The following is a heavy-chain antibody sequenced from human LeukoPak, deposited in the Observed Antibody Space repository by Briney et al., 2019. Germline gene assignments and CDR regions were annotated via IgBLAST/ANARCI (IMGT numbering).Heavy chain of an antibody. J-gene: IGHJ4*02. D-gene: IGHD6-6*01. CDR1: GGSISNYY. CDR2: IYYSGST. V-gene: IGHV4-59*01. CDR3: ARGLGEAARLIDY. Sequence: SETLSLTCTASGGSISNYYWSWIRQPPGKGLEWIGYIYYSGSTNYNPFLKSRVIISVDTSKNQFSLKLTSVTAADTAVYYCARGLGEAARLIDYWGQGTLVTVSS.